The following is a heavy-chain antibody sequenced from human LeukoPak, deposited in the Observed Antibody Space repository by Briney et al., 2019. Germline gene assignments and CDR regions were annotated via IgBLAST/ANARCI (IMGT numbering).Heavy chain of an antibody. D-gene: IGHD6-19*01. CDR2: ISYDGSSK. J-gene: IGHJ4*02. CDR1: GFTFSSYA. CDR3: ARGLGYSSGWAFDY. V-gene: IGHV3-30*04. Sequence: GGSLRLSCAASGFTFSSYAMHWVRQAPGKGLEWVAVISYDGSSKYYADSVKGRFTISRDNSKNTLYLQMNSLRAEDTAVCYCARGLGYSSGWAFDYWGQGTLVTVSS.